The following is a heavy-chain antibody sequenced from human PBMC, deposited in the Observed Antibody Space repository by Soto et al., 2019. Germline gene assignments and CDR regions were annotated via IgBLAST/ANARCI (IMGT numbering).Heavy chain of an antibody. CDR2: IFPGDSDT. CDR1: GYNFHNHW. Sequence: PGESLKISCKGSGYNFHNHWIAWVRQMPGKGLEWMGIIFPGDSDTVYSPSFQGQVTIAVDKSISAAYLQWSGLKASDTAIYYCATQIGLHGASRYFDYWGQGTLVTAPQ. V-gene: IGHV5-51*01. J-gene: IGHJ4*02. D-gene: IGHD4-17*01. CDR3: ATQIGLHGASRYFDY.